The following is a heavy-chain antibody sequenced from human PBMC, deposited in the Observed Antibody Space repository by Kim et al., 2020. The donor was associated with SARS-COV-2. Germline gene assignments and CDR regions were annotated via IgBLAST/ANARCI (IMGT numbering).Heavy chain of an antibody. Sequence: KGRFTISRDNAKNSLYLQMNSLRAEDTAVYYCARRTYYYDSSGPGGAFDIWGQGTMVTVSS. CDR3: ARRTYYYDSSGPGGAFDI. D-gene: IGHD3-22*01. J-gene: IGHJ3*02. V-gene: IGHV3-11*06.